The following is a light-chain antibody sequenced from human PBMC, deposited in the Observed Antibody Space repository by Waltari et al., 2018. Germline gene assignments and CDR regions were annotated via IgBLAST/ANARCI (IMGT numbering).Light chain of an antibody. CDR3: RLALQTLWT. CDR2: LGS. CDR1: QSLLPRNGNNY. J-gene: IGKJ1*01. Sequence: DIVVTQSPLSLSVTPGEPASISCRSSQSLLPRNGNNYFDWYLQKPGQSPQLLIYLGSNRASGVPDRCSCSGSGTDFTLRISRVEAEEVGGCYCRLALQTLWTFGPGTKVEIK. V-gene: IGKV2-28*01.